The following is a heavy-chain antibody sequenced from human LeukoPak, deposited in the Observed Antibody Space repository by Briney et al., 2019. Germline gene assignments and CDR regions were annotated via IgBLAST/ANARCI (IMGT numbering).Heavy chain of an antibody. V-gene: IGHV1-69*06. J-gene: IGHJ4*02. CDR3: ARGSPARPIVGATPGRYGY. Sequence: ASVKVSCKASGGTFSSYAISWVRQAPGQGLEWMGGIIPIFGTANYAQKFQGRVTITADKSTSTAYMELSSLRAEDTAVYYCARGSPARPIVGATPGRYGYWGQGTLVTVSS. D-gene: IGHD1-26*01. CDR1: GGTFSSYA. CDR2: IIPIFGTA.